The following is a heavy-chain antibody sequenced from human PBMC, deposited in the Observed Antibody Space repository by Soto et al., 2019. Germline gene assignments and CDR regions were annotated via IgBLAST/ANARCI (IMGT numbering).Heavy chain of an antibody. V-gene: IGHV3-33*03. CDR3: ARIYCSRTSCYLDY. CDR2: FWYDGSNK. Sequence: PGGSLRLSCAASGFTFRTYGMHWVRQAPGKGLEWVAIFWYDGSNKYYAESVKGRFTISRDNAKNSMSLQMSSLGAEDTAIYYCARIYCSRTSCYLDYWGQGTLVTVSS. D-gene: IGHD2-2*01. CDR1: GFTFRTYG. J-gene: IGHJ4*02.